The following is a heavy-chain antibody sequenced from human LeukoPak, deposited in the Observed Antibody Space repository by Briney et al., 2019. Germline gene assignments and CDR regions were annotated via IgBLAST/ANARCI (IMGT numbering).Heavy chain of an antibody. CDR1: GFTFSSYA. CDR2: ISGSGGST. D-gene: IGHD5-12*01. CDR3: GGPYSGYEFGY. J-gene: IGHJ4*02. Sequence: GGSLRLSCAASGFTFSSYAMSWVRQAPGKGLEWVSAISGSGGSTYYADSAKGRFTISRDNSKNTLYLQMNSLRAEDTAVYYCGGPYSGYEFGYWGQGTLVTVSS. V-gene: IGHV3-23*01.